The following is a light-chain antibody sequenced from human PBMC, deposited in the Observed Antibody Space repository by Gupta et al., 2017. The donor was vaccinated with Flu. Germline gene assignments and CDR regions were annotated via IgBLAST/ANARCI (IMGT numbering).Light chain of an antibody. J-gene: IGLJ3*02. CDR2: EVS. V-gene: IGLV2-14*01. CDR3: SSYTSSSWV. CDR1: SSDVGGYNY. Sequence: QSALTQPASVSGSPGQSITISCTGTSSDVGGYNYVSWYQQHPGKAPKLMIYEVSNRPSGVSNRFSGSKSGNTASMTISGLQAEDEAYYYCSSYTSSSWVFGGGTKLTVL.